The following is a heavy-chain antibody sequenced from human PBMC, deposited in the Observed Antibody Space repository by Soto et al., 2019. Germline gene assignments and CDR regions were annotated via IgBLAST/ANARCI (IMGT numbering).Heavy chain of an antibody. CDR3: ARGKVGEAAFDI. J-gene: IGHJ3*02. V-gene: IGHV3-33*01. D-gene: IGHD3-10*01. Sequence: GGSLRLSCAASGFTFSSYGMHWVRQAPGKGLEWVAVIWYDGSNKYYADSVKGRFTISRDNSKNTLYLQMNSLRAEDTAVYYCARGKVGEAAFDIWGQGTMVTVSS. CDR1: GFTFSSYG. CDR2: IWYDGSNK.